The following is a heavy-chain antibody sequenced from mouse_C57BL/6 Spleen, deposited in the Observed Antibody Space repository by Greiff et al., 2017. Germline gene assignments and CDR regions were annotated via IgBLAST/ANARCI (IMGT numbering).Heavy chain of an antibody. CDR2: ISSGSSTI. CDR3: ARRLLWGARDY. D-gene: IGHD1-1*02. V-gene: IGHV5-17*01. CDR1: GFTFSDYG. J-gene: IGHJ4*01. Sequence: EVKLVESGGGLVKPGGSLKLSCAASGFTFSDYGMHWVRQAPAKGLEWVAYISSGSSTIYYAATVQGRFTISRDNAKNTLFLQMTSLRFEDTAMYYCARRLLWGARDYWGQGTSVTVSS.